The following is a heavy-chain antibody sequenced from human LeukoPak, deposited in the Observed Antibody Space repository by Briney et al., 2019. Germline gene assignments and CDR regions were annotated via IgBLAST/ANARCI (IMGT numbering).Heavy chain of an antibody. CDR2: INPTSGVT. CDR1: GYIFTDYY. V-gene: IGHV1-2*04. Sequence: ASVKVSCKASGYIFTDYYIHWLRQAPGQGLEWMGWINPTSGVTNYAQNFEGWVTMTRDTSISTAYMELSRLRSDDTAVYYCARGPSEYSSSWFTIDYWGQGTLVTVSS. CDR3: ARGPSEYSSSWFTIDY. J-gene: IGHJ4*02. D-gene: IGHD6-13*01.